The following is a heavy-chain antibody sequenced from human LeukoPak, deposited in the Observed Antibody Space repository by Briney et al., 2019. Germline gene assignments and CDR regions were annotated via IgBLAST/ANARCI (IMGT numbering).Heavy chain of an antibody. CDR2: NSAYNDNT. J-gene: IGHJ4*02. CDR3: VRDSGYSYGEDFDY. D-gene: IGHD5-18*01. Sequence: APVKVSCKASGYTFTNYGIIWVRQAPGRGLEWMGWNSAYNDNTSYAQKFQGRVTMTTDTSTNTAYMELRSLTSDDTAVYYCVRDSGYSYGEDFDYWGQGTLVTVSS. V-gene: IGHV1-18*01. CDR1: GYTFTNYG.